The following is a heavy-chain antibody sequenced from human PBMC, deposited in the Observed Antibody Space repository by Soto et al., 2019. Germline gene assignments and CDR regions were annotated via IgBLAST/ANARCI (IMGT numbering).Heavy chain of an antibody. CDR1: GLTVSTNP. CDR2: IYTGGGT. CDR3: ARDGSGH. Sequence: EVQLVESGGGLVQPGGSLRLSCAASGLTVSTNPMSWVRQAPGKGLEWVSVIYTGGGTHYADSVKGRFTISRDNAKNTVNLQMHSLRPEDTEVYYCARDGSGHWGQGTLVTVSS. V-gene: IGHV3-66*01. J-gene: IGHJ4*02.